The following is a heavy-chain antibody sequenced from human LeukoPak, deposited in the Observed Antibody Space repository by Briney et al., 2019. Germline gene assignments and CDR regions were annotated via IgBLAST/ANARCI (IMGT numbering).Heavy chain of an antibody. CDR3: ARGGYSHYAY. CDR1: GFTFSSYA. J-gene: IGHJ4*02. D-gene: IGHD3-22*01. CDR2: IKYDGSEK. Sequence: GGSLRLSCAASGFTFSSYAMSWVRQAPGKGLEWVANIKYDGSEKYYVDSVKGRFTISRDNAKNSLSLQMNSRRVEDTAVYYCARGGYSHYAYWGQGTLVTVSS. V-gene: IGHV3-7*04.